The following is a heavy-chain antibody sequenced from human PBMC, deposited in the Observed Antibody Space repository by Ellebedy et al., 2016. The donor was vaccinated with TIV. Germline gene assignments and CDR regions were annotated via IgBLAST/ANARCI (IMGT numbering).Heavy chain of an antibody. D-gene: IGHD6-13*01. CDR1: GGSISSGGYS. Sequence: SETLSLTCAVSGGSISSGGYSWSWIRQPPGKGLEWIGYIYHSGSTYYNPSLKSRVTISVDRSKNQFSLKLSSVTAADTAVYYCARGSFGYSSSWYLIYHYWGQGTLVTVSS. CDR2: IYHSGST. CDR3: ARGSFGYSSSWYLIYHY. J-gene: IGHJ4*02. V-gene: IGHV4-30-2*01.